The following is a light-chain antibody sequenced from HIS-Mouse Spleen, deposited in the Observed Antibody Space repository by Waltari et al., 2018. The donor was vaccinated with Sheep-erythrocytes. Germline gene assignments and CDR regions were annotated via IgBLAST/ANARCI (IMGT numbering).Light chain of an antibody. Sequence: SYELTQPPSVSVSPGQTARTTCSGDALHKKYAYWYQQKSGQAPVLVIYEDSKRPSGIPGRFCGSSSGTMANLTISGAQVEDDADYYCYSTDSSGNHWVFGGGTKLTVL. CDR3: YSTDSSGNHWV. J-gene: IGLJ3*02. V-gene: IGLV3-10*01. CDR1: ALHKKY. CDR2: EDS.